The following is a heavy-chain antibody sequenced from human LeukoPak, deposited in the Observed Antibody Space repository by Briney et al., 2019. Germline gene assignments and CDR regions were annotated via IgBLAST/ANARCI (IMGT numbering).Heavy chain of an antibody. CDR3: AKERPHGMDA. J-gene: IGHJ6*02. V-gene: IGHV3-21*01. CDR1: GFTFSSYN. Sequence: PGGSLRLSCTASGFTFSSYNMNWVRQAPGKGLEWVSTITSTSTYIAYADSVKGRFTISRDNADNSVYLQMNSLRADDTAVYYCAKERPHGMDAWAQGTSLTVSS. CDR2: ITSTSTYI.